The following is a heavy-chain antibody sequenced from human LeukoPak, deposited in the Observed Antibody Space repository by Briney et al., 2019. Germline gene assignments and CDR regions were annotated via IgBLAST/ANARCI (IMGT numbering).Heavy chain of an antibody. CDR2: IIPIFGTT. Sequence: SVKVSCKASGGTFSSYAISWVRQAPGQGLEWMGGIIPIFGTTNYAQKFQDRVTITADKSTNTAYMELSSLRSEDTAVYYCARNGPSRLGELSFFDYWGQGTLVTVSS. CDR1: GGTFSSYA. CDR3: ARNGPSRLGELSFFDY. D-gene: IGHD3-16*02. V-gene: IGHV1-69*06. J-gene: IGHJ4*02.